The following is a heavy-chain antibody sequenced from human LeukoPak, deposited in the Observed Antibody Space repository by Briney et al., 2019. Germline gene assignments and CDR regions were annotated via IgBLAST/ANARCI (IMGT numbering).Heavy chain of an antibody. CDR2: INGDGRNI. D-gene: IGHD3-9*01. CDR3: TRDLTDYDVSTGLHHYYMDV. V-gene: IGHV3-74*01. Sequence: GGSLRLSCAASGFTFSSYWMHWVRQDPRKGLVWVSRINGDGRNINYADSVRGRFTISRDNAKNTLYLQMNTLRVEDTAVYYCTRDLTDYDVSTGLHHYYMDVWGQGTTVTVSS. CDR1: GFTFSSYW. J-gene: IGHJ6*02.